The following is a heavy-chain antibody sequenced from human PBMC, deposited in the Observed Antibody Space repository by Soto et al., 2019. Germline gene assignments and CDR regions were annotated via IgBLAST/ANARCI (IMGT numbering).Heavy chain of an antibody. J-gene: IGHJ2*01. CDR3: ARDHAYSHWYFDL. Sequence: EVQLVESGGGLIQPGGSLRLSCAASGFTVSSNYMSWVRQAPGKGLEWVSVIYSGGSTYYADSVKGRSTISRDSSKNRLYLQMNSLRAEDTAVYYCARDHAYSHWYFDLWGRGTLVTVSS. CDR2: IYSGGST. V-gene: IGHV3-53*01. D-gene: IGHD4-4*01. CDR1: GFTVSSNY.